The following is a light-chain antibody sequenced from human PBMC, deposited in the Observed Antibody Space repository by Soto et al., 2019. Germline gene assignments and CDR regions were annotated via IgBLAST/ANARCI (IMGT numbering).Light chain of an antibody. CDR1: SSNIGSNV. CDR2: SNN. Sequence: QSVLTQPPSASGTPGQRVTISCSGSSSNIGSNVVNWFQQLPGTAPKLRIYSNNQRPSGVPDRFSGSKSGTSASLPISGLQFEDEADYYCAKWDDSLNGYVFGTGTKLTVL. V-gene: IGLV1-44*01. J-gene: IGLJ1*01. CDR3: AKWDDSLNGYV.